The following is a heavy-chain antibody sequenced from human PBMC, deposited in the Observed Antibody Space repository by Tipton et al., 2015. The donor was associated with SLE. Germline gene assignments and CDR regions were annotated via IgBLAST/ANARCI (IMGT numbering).Heavy chain of an antibody. V-gene: IGHV3-7*01. Sequence: SLRLSCAASGFTFSSYWMSWVRQAPGKGLEWVANIKQDGSEKYYVDSVKGRFTISRDNAKNSLYLQMNSLRAEDTAVYYCASLVAVAGYYFDCWGQGTLVTVSS. CDR2: IKQDGSEK. CDR3: ASLVAVAGYYFDC. J-gene: IGHJ4*02. CDR1: GFTFSSYW. D-gene: IGHD6-19*01.